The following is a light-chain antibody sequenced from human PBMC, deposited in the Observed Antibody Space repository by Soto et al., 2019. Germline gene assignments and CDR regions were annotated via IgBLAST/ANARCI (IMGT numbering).Light chain of an antibody. CDR2: GAS. J-gene: IGKJ5*01. CDR1: QSVSSDF. Sequence: EIVLTQSPGILSLSPGERATLSCRASQSVSSDFLAWYQQKPGQAPRLLIYGASTRATGIPDRFSGSGSETDCSLTISRLEPEEVALYYCQQYDTSPITFGQGTRLQIK. V-gene: IGKV3-20*01. CDR3: QQYDTSPIT.